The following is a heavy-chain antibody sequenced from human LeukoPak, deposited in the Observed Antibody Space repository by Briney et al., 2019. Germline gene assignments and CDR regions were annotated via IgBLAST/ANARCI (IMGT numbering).Heavy chain of an antibody. D-gene: IGHD2-2*01. Sequence: GGSLRLSCAASGFTFSGYAMSWVRQAPGKGLEWVSAIIGGGGGTYYADSVKGRFTISRDDSKNTLYLQMNSLRAEDTAVYYCATGYCSSTSCPNWFDPWGQGTLVTVSS. V-gene: IGHV3-23*01. CDR1: GFTFSGYA. CDR3: ATGYCSSTSCPNWFDP. CDR2: IIGGGGGT. J-gene: IGHJ5*02.